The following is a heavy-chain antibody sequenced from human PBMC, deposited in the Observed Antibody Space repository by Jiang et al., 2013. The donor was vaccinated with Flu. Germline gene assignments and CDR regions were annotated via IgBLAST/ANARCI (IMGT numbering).Heavy chain of an antibody. V-gene: IGHV6-1*01. CDR3: ARAINSDDYGDYGVVSRGPYYFDY. Sequence: QTLSLTCAISGDSVSSNSAAWNWIRQSPSRGLEWLGRTYYRSKWYNDYAVSVKSRITINPDTSKNQFSLQLNSVTPEDTAVYYCARAINSDDYGDYGVVSRGPYYFDYWGQGTLVTVSS. CDR2: TYYRSKWYN. D-gene: IGHD4-17*01. CDR1: GDSVSSNSAA. J-gene: IGHJ4*02.